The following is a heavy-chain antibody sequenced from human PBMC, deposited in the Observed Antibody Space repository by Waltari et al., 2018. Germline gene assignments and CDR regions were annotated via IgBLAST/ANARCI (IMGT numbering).Heavy chain of an antibody. CDR3: ARVNSSSSYVY. CDR2: IKQDGSEK. V-gene: IGHV3-7*01. CDR1: GFTFSSYW. Sequence: EVQLVESGGGLVQPGGSLRLSCAASGFTFSSYWMSWVRQAPGKGLEWVANIKQDGSEKYYVDSVKGRFTIARDNAKNSLYLQMNSLRAEDTAVYYCARVNSSSSYVYWGQGTLVTVSS. J-gene: IGHJ4*02. D-gene: IGHD6-6*01.